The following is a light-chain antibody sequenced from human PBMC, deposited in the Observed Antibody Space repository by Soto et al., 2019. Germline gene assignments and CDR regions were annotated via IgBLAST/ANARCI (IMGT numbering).Light chain of an antibody. Sequence: EIVLTQSPATLSLSTGDRATLSCRASQRVSSYLAWYQQKPGQAPRLLIYDASDRATGIPARFSGSGSGTDCTLTISSLEPEDFAVYYCQQRSNWPITFGPGTKVDIK. CDR1: QRVSSY. V-gene: IGKV3-11*01. CDR3: QQRSNWPIT. CDR2: DAS. J-gene: IGKJ3*01.